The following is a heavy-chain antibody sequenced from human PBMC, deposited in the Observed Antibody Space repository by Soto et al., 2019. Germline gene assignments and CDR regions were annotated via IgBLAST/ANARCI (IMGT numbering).Heavy chain of an antibody. V-gene: IGHV4-39*01. CDR2: IYYSGST. CDR3: ATSNWFDP. J-gene: IGHJ5*02. CDR1: GGSISSSSYY. Sequence: QLQLQESGPGLVKPSETLSLTCTVSGGSISSSSYYWGWIRQPPGKGLEWIGIIYYSGSTYYNPSLKGRVTRTVDTSKNQFSLKLSSVSATDTAVYYCATSNWFDPWGQGTLVTVSS.